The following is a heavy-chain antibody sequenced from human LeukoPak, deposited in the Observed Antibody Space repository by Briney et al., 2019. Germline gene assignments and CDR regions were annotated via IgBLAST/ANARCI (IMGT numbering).Heavy chain of an antibody. CDR2: INSDGSST. D-gene: IGHD2-2*01. V-gene: IGHV3-74*01. Sequence: GGSLRLSCAASGFTFSSYWMHWVRQAPGKGLVWVSRINSDGSSTSYADSVKGRFTISRDNAKNTLYLQMNSLRAEDTAVYYCARQPLVDRSVTVVAPQTPFDYWGQGTLVTVSS. CDR1: GFTFSSYW. J-gene: IGHJ4*02. CDR3: ARQPLVDRSVTVVAPQTPFDY.